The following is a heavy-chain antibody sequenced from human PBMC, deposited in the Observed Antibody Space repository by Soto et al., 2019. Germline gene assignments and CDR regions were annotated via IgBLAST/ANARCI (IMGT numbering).Heavy chain of an antibody. CDR1: GYTFTSYY. CDR3: ARDRYYDILTGYYNFDY. CDR2: INPSGGST. D-gene: IGHD3-9*01. Sequence: ASVKVSCKASGYTFTSYYMHWVRQAPGQGLEWMGIINPSGGSTSYAQKFQGRVTMTRDTSTSTVYMELSSLRSEDTAVYYCARDRYYDILTGYYNFDYWGQRTLVTVSS. J-gene: IGHJ4*02. V-gene: IGHV1-46*01.